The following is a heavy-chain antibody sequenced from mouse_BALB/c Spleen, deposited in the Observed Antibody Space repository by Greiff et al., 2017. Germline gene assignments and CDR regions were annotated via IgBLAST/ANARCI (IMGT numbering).Heavy chain of an antibody. J-gene: IGHJ4*01. CDR2: IWAGGST. CDR1: GFSLTSYG. D-gene: IGHD2-1*01. Sequence: VKLMESGPGLVAPSQSLSITCTVSGFSLTSYGVHWVRQPPGKGLEWLGVIWAGGSTNYNSALMSRLSISKDNSKSQVFLKMNSLQTDDTAMYYCARDDYGKNYAMDYWGQGTSVTVSS. CDR3: ARDDYGKNYAMDY. V-gene: IGHV2-9*02.